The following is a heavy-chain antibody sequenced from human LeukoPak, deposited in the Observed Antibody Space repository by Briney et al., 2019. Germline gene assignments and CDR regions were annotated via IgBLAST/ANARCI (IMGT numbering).Heavy chain of an antibody. Sequence: GGSLRLSCAASGFTFSSSAMSWVRQAPGKGLEWVSSISGSGGSTYYADSVKGRFTISRDNSKNTLYLQMNSLRAEDTAIYYCAKSPGGATTEFDYWGQGTLVTVSS. V-gene: IGHV3-23*01. CDR3: AKSPGGATTEFDY. J-gene: IGHJ4*02. D-gene: IGHD1-26*01. CDR1: GFTFSSSA. CDR2: ISGSGGST.